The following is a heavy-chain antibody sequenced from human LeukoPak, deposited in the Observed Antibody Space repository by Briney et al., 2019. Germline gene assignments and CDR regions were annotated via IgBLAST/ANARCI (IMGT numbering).Heavy chain of an antibody. J-gene: IGHJ4*02. Sequence: PSETLSLTCAVYGGSFSGYYWSWIRQPPGKGLEWIGEINHSGSTNYNPSLKSRVTISVDTSKNQFSLKLSSMTAADTAVYYCARTRSHYYGSGNYVDYWGQGTLVTVSS. CDR2: INHSGST. D-gene: IGHD3-10*01. CDR3: ARTRSHYYGSGNYVDY. CDR1: GGSFSGYY. V-gene: IGHV4-34*01.